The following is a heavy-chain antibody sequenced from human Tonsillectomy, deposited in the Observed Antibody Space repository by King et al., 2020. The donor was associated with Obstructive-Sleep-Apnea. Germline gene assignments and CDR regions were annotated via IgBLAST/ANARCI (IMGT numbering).Heavy chain of an antibody. Sequence: VQLVESGGGLVKPGGSLRLSCAASGFTFSSYNINWVRQAPGKGLEWVSSISSCSGYIYYADSVKGRFSISRENAKNTLYLHMNSLRVEDTAVYYCATALAAAAPLDSWGQGTLFTVSS. V-gene: IGHV3-21*01. CDR3: ATALAAAAPLDS. CDR1: GFTFSSYN. CDR2: ISSCSGYI. D-gene: IGHD6-13*01. J-gene: IGHJ4*02.